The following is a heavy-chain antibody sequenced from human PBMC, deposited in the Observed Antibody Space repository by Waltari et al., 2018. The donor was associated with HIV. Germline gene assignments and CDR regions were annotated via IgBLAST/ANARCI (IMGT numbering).Heavy chain of an antibody. CDR1: GYTFTSND. J-gene: IGHJ5*02. CDR2: RNPNSGNT. CDR3: ARGLPLSGWYHYWFDP. V-gene: IGHV1-8*01. D-gene: IGHD6-19*01. Sequence: QVQLVQSGAEVKKPGASVKVSCKASGYTFTSNDINWVRQATGQGLEWMGGRNPNSGNTGYAQKFQGRVTMTRNTSMSTAYMELSSLRSEDTAVYYCARGLPLSGWYHYWFDPWGQGTLVTVSS.